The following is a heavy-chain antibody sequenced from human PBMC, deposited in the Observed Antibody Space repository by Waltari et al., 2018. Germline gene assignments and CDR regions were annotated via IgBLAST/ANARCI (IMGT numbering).Heavy chain of an antibody. CDR2: ISYSGST. D-gene: IGHD1-1*01. J-gene: IGHJ4*02. Sequence: QVQLQESGPGLVKPSQTLSLTCTVSGGSISSGDSFWSWTRQPPGKGLEWVGYISYSGSTYYNPSLKSRVIMSLDTSKHQFSLMLRSVTAADTAVYYCARHRTGTAAVDYWGQGTLVTVSS. V-gene: IGHV4-30-4*08. CDR1: GGSISSGDSF. CDR3: ARHRTGTAAVDY.